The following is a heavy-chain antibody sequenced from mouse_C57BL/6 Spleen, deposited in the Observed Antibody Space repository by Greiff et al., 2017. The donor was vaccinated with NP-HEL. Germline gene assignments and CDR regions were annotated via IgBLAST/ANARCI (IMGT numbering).Heavy chain of an antibody. CDR2: IYPGSGST. CDR3: ARRDSNHGGFFAY. J-gene: IGHJ3*01. CDR1: GYTFTSYW. Sequence: QVQLQQPGAELVKPGASVKMSCKASGYTFTSYWLTWVKQRPGQGLEWIGDIYPGSGSTNYNEKFKSKATLTVDTSSSTAYMQLSSLTSEDSAVYYCARRDSNHGGFFAYWGQGTLVTVSA. V-gene: IGHV1-55*01. D-gene: IGHD2-5*01.